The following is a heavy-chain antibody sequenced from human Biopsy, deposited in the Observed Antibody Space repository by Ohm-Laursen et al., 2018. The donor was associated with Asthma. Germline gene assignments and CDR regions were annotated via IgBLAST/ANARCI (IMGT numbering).Heavy chain of an antibody. CDR1: GASINSGGFS. CDR2: LFYSGGP. J-gene: IGHJ6*02. D-gene: IGHD3-9*01. V-gene: IGHV4-30-2*01. CDR3: ARMNTLIQAANYFSYAMDV. Sequence: TLSLTCAVSGASINSGGFSWDWIRQPPREGLGVISFLFYSGGPHYNPSLKSRVTISVDRSQRQFSLKVNSVTAADTAVYYCARMNTLIQAANYFSYAMDVWGQGTTVTVSS.